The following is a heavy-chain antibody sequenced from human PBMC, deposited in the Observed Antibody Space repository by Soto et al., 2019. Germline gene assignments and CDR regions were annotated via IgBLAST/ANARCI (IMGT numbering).Heavy chain of an antibody. V-gene: IGHV4-34*01. CDR1: GGSFSGYY. Sequence: SETLSLTCAVYGGSFSGYYWSWIRQPPGKGLEWIGEINHSGSTNYNPSLKSRVTISVDTSKNQFSLKLSSVTAADTAVYYCAGEKNAFYDSSGYYYTRSPYYFDYWGQGTLVTVSS. CDR2: INHSGST. D-gene: IGHD3-22*01. CDR3: AGEKNAFYDSSGYYYTRSPYYFDY. J-gene: IGHJ4*02.